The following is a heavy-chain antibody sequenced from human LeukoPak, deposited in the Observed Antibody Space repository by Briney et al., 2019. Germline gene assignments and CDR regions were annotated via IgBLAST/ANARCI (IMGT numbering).Heavy chain of an antibody. J-gene: IGHJ4*02. D-gene: IGHD2-2*01. CDR1: GFTFSSYA. V-gene: IGHV3-30-3*01. Sequence: GGSLRLSCAASGFTFSSYAMHWVRQAPGKGLEWVAVISYDGSNKYYADSVKGRFTISRDNSKNTLYLQMNSLRAEDTAVYYCARTFPGRNQLLWHQAGYFDYWGQGTLVTVSS. CDR3: ARTFPGRNQLLWHQAGYFDY. CDR2: ISYDGSNK.